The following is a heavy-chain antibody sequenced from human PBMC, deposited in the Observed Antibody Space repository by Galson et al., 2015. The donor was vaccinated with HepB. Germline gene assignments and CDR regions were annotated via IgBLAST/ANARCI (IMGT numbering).Heavy chain of an antibody. Sequence: QVQLQESGPGLVKPSETLSLTCTVPGGSISSYYWSWIRQPPGKGLEWIGYVYYSGSTNYNPSLKSRVTMSVDTSKNQFSLKLSSVTAADTAMYYCAREQTWSRRGWGFDAFDMWGQGTMVTVSS. CDR3: AREQTWSRRGWGFDAFDM. J-gene: IGHJ3*02. D-gene: IGHD3-10*01. CDR2: VYYSGST. V-gene: IGHV4-59*01. CDR1: GGSISSYY.